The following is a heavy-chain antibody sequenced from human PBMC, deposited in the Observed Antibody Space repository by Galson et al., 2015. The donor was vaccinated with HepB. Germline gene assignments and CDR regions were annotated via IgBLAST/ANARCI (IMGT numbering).Heavy chain of an antibody. Sequence: SLRLSCAAPGFIFSSYAMHWVRQAPGKGLEWVAVISYDGSNKYYADSVKGRFTISRDNSKNTLYLQMNSLRAEDTAVYYCARDTPSVVDYSLDYWGQGTLVTVSS. J-gene: IGHJ4*02. CDR2: ISYDGSNK. CDR3: ARDTPSVVDYSLDY. D-gene: IGHD4-11*01. V-gene: IGHV3-30-3*01. CDR1: GFIFSSYA.